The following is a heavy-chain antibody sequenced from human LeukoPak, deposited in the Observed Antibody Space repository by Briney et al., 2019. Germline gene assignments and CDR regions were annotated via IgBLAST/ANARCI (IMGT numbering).Heavy chain of an antibody. V-gene: IGHV1-18*01. CDR1: GYIFTSYG. CDR2: ISAYNGNT. Sequence: GASVKVSCKASGYIFTSYGISWVRQAPGQGLEWMGWISAYNGNTHYAQKLQGRVAMTTDTSTSTAYMELRSLRSDDTAVYYCARPLLSYYGPGSYYNPGASNYYYYYYMDVWGKGTTLTVSS. CDR3: ARPLLSYYGPGSYYNPGASNYYYYYYMDV. D-gene: IGHD3-10*01. J-gene: IGHJ6*03.